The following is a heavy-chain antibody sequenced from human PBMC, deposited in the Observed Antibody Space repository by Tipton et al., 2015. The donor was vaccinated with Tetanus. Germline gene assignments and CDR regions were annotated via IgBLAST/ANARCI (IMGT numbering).Heavy chain of an antibody. CDR3: ARGDMVRGVIWFDP. J-gene: IGHJ5*02. CDR2: IYISGKT. Sequence: TLSLTCTVSGGSISDYYWSWIRQPAGKGLEWIGRIYISGKTYYNPSLKSRITMSVDASKNQFSLKLSSVTAADTAVYYCARGDMVRGVIWFDPWGQGTLVTVSS. CDR1: GGSISDYY. V-gene: IGHV4-4*07. D-gene: IGHD3-10*01.